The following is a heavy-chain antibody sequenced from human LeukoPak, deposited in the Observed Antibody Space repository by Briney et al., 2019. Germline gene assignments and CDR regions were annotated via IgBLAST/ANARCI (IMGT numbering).Heavy chain of an antibody. V-gene: IGHV3-23*01. J-gene: IGHJ4*02. D-gene: IGHD6-13*01. CDR1: GFTFTSHA. Sequence: GGSLRLSCAASGFTFTSHAMRCVRQAPGKGLEWVSAISGSGGSTYYADSVKGRFTISRDNSKNTLYLQMNSLRAEDTAVYYCATYSSSWYCFDYWGQGTLVTVSS. CDR2: ISGSGGST. CDR3: ATYSSSWYCFDY.